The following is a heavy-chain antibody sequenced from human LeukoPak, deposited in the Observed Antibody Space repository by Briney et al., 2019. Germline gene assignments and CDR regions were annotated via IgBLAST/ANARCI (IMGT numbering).Heavy chain of an antibody. CDR2: IYSGGST. J-gene: IGHJ4*02. V-gene: IGHV3-53*04. CDR1: GFTVSSNY. CDR3: ARAPSLGYCSSTSCYGIAGYYFDY. Sequence: QPGGSLRLSCAASGFTVSSNYMSWVRQAPGKGLEWVSVIYSGGSTYYADSVKGRFTISRHNSKNTLYLQMNSLRAEDTAVYYCARAPSLGYCSSTSCYGIAGYYFDYWGQGTLVTVSS. D-gene: IGHD2-2*01.